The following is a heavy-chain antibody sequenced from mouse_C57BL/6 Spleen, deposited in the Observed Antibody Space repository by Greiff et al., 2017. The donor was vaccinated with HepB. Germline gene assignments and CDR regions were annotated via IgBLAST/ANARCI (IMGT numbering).Heavy chain of an antibody. Sequence: EVQLQESGPELVKPGASVKISCKASGYSFTGYYMNWVKQSPEKSLEWIGEINPSTGGTTYNQKFKAKATLTVDKSSSTAYMQLKSLTSEDSAVYYCATTVYAMDYWGQGTSVTVSS. V-gene: IGHV1-42*01. J-gene: IGHJ4*01. CDR2: INPSTGGT. D-gene: IGHD1-1*01. CDR3: ATTVYAMDY. CDR1: GYSFTGYY.